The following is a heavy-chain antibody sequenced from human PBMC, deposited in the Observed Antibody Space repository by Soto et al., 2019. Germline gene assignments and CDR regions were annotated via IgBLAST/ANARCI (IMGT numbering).Heavy chain of an antibody. CDR1: GGTFSSYT. Sequence: QVQLVQSGAEVKKPGSSVKVSCKASGGTFSSYTISWVRQAPGQGLEWMGRIIPIRGIANYAQKFQGRVTIAADKSTSTAYMELSSLRSEDTAVYYCAREEAYCGGDCYYGMDVWGQGTTVTVSS. J-gene: IGHJ6*02. CDR2: IIPIRGIA. CDR3: AREEAYCGGDCYYGMDV. D-gene: IGHD2-21*01. V-gene: IGHV1-69*08.